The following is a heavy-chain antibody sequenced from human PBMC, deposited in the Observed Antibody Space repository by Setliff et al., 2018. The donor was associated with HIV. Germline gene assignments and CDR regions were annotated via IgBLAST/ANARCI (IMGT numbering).Heavy chain of an antibody. Sequence: PSETLSLTCTVSGGSISSGGYYWSWIRQHPGKGLEWIGYIYYSGGTYYNPSLKSRVTTSVDTSKNQFSLKLSSVTAADTAVYYCARVPTNPDFYYYYMDVWGKGTTVTVSS. CDR1: GGSISSGGYY. CDR3: ARVPTNPDFYYYYMDV. J-gene: IGHJ6*03. CDR2: IYYSGGT. V-gene: IGHV4-31*03.